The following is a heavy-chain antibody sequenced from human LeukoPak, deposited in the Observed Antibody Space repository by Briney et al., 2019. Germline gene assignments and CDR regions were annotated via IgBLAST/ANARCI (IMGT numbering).Heavy chain of an antibody. V-gene: IGHV4-59*01. CDR1: GGSISSYY. CDR2: IYYSGST. D-gene: IGHD3-10*01. CDR3: ARFSMVRGEGGNWFDP. Sequence: SETLSPTCTVSGGSISSYYWSWIRQPPGKGLEWIGYIYYSGSTNYNPSLKSRVTISVDTSKNQFSLKLSSVTAADTAVYYCARFSMVRGEGGNWFDPWGQGTLVTVSS. J-gene: IGHJ5*02.